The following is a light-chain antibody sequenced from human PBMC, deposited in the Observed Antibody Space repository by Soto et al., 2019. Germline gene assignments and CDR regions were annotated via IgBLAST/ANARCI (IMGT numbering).Light chain of an antibody. CDR3: QQYNNCPRT. CDR2: GAS. V-gene: IGKV3-15*01. J-gene: IGKJ1*01. Sequence: VMMQSPGTLSVSLGESSTLSCRASQSVDGYLAWYQQKPGQAPRLLIYGASTRATGVTARFSGSGSGTEFTLTISSLQSEDFAVYYCQQYNNCPRTFGQGTKVDI. CDR1: QSVDGY.